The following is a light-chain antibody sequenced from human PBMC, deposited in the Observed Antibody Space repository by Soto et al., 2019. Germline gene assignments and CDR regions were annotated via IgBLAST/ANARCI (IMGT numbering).Light chain of an antibody. J-gene: IGKJ4*01. CDR3: QQYGTSPT. V-gene: IGKV3-20*01. CDR1: QSVSDSY. Sequence: EVVLTQSPGTLSLSPGERATLSCRASQSVSDSYLAWYQQKPGQAPRLLVSGASIRATGIPDRFSGSGSGTDFTLTIIRLESEDFAVYYCQQYGTSPTFGGGTKVEI. CDR2: GAS.